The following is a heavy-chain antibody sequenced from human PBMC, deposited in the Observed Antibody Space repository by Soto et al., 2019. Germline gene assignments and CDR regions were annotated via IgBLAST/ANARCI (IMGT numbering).Heavy chain of an antibody. V-gene: IGHV3-48*03. CDR1: GFTFSSYE. CDR3: ARGGSYFDY. Sequence: EVQLVESGGGLVQPGGSLRLSCAASGFTFSSYEMNWVRQAPGKGLEWVSYITGSGNTIYYADSVKGRSTICRDNAKNSMYLQMNSLRAEDTAVYYCARGGSYFDYWGQGTLVTVSS. CDR2: ITGSGNTI. D-gene: IGHD1-26*01. J-gene: IGHJ4*02.